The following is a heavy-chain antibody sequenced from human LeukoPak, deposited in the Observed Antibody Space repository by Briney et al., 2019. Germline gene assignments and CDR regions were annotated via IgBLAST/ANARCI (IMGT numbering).Heavy chain of an antibody. D-gene: IGHD5-12*01. CDR2: INPNSGGT. CDR1: GYTFTGYY. V-gene: IGHV1-2*02. Sequence: ASVKVSCKASGYTFTGYYMHWVRQAPGQGLEWMGWINPNSGGTNYAQKFQGRVTMTRDTSISTAYMGLSRLRSDDTAVYYCARDQGYSGYDSEYYFDYWGQGTLVTVSS. J-gene: IGHJ4*02. CDR3: ARDQGYSGYDSEYYFDY.